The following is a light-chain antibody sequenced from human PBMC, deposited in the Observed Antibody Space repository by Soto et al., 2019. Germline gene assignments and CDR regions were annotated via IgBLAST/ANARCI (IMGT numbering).Light chain of an antibody. CDR1: QSVSRN. CDR3: QQYNNWPYT. CDR2: GAS. V-gene: IGKV3-15*01. J-gene: IGKJ2*01. Sequence: EIVMTQSPGTLSVSPGERAALSCRASQSVSRNFAGYQQRPGQAPRLLIYGASTRATGIPARFSGSGSATEFTLTISSLQSEDFAVYYCQQYNNWPYTFGQGTKLEIK.